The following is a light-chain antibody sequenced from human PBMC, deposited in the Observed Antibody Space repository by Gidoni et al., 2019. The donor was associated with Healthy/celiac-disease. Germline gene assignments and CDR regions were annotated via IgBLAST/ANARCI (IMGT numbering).Light chain of an antibody. J-gene: IGLJ2*01. CDR3: QSYDSSLSGSVV. V-gene: IGLV1-40*01. Sequence: QSVLTQPPSVAGAPGQRVTTSCTGSSSTIGAGYDVHWYQQLPGPAPTLLIHGNSNRSSGVPDRSSGSKSGTSASLAITGLQAEDVADYYCQSYDSSLSGSVVFGGGTKLTVL. CDR2: GNS. CDR1: SSTIGAGYD.